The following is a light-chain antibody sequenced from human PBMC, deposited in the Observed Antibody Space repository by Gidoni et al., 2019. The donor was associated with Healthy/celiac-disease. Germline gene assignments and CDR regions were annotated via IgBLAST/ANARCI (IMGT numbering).Light chain of an antibody. CDR3: QQYNNWPPVT. CDR2: GAS. V-gene: IGKV3-15*01. Sequence: EIVMTQSQATMSVSPGERATLSCRASQSVSSNLAWYQQKPGQATRLLIYGASTRATGIPARFSGSGSGTEFTLTISSLQSEDCAVYYCQQYNNWPPVTFGPGTKVDIK. CDR1: QSVSSN. J-gene: IGKJ3*01.